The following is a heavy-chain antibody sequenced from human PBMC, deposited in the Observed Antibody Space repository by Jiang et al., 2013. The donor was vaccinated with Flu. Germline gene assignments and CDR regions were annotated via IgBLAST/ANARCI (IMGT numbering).Heavy chain of an antibody. J-gene: IGHJ3*02. D-gene: IGHD7-27*01. CDR3: ARLAMGGAGTGSNGFDI. V-gene: IGHV4-39*01. CDR2: IYYNGDT. Sequence: PGLVKPSETLSLTCTVSGGSFGSSIYYWGWIRQPPGKGLEWIANIYYNGDTYYNASLRSRVTISVDTSKNQFSLKVNSVNAADTAVYHCARLAMGGAGTGSNGFDIWGQGTLVTVSS. CDR1: GGSFGSSIYY.